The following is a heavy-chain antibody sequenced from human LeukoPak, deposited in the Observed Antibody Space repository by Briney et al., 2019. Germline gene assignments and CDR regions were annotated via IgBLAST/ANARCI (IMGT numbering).Heavy chain of an antibody. Sequence: GGSLSLSCAASGFTFSSYAMSWVRQAPGKGLEWVSAISGSGGSTYYADSVKGRFTISRDNSKNTLYLQMNRLRAEDTAVYYCAKRGLAAALFRWGQGTLVTVSS. CDR2: ISGSGGST. J-gene: IGHJ4*02. D-gene: IGHD6-13*01. CDR1: GFTFSSYA. CDR3: AKRGLAAALFR. V-gene: IGHV3-23*01.